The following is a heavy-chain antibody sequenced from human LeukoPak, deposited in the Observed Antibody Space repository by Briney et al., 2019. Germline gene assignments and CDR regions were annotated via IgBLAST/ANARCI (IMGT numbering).Heavy chain of an antibody. D-gene: IGHD5-12*01. CDR1: GYTFTGYY. V-gene: IGHV1-2*02. CDR3: ARVVATIGIYYYYGMDV. Sequence: ASVKVSCKASGYTFTGYYMHWVRQAPGQGFEWMGWINPNSGGTNYAQKFQGRVTMTRDTSISTAYMELSRLRSDDTAVYYCARVVATIGIYYYYGMDVWGQGTTVTVSS. CDR2: INPNSGGT. J-gene: IGHJ6*02.